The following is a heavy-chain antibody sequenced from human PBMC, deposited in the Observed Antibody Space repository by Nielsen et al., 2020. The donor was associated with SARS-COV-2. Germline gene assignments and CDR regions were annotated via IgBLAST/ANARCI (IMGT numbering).Heavy chain of an antibody. CDR3: ARDRGAAAGIGY. CDR1: GFTFSSYA. Sequence: GESLKTSCAASGFTFSSYAMHWVRQAPGKGLEWVAVISYDGSNKYYADSVKGRFTISRDNSKNTLYLQMNSLRAEDTAVYYCARDRGAAAGIGYWGQGTLVTVSS. V-gene: IGHV3-30-3*01. CDR2: ISYDGSNK. D-gene: IGHD6-13*01. J-gene: IGHJ4*02.